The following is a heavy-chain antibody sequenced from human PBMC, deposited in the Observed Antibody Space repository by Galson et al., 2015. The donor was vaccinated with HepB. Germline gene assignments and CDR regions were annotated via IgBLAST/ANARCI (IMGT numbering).Heavy chain of an antibody. V-gene: IGHV1-46*03. J-gene: IGHJ5*02. CDR3: ARDPYDSSGYYYSWFDP. CDR1: GYTFTSYY. Sequence: SVKVSCKASGYTFTSYYMHWVRQAPGQGLEWMGIINPSGGSTSYAQKFQGRVTMTRDTSTSTVYMELSSLRSEDTAVYYCARDPYDSSGYYYSWFDPWGQGTLVTVSS. CDR2: INPSGGST. D-gene: IGHD3-22*01.